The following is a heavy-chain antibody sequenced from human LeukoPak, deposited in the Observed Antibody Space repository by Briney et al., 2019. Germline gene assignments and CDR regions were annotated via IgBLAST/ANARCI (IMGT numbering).Heavy chain of an antibody. CDR2: INWNGGST. D-gene: IGHD6-13*01. V-gene: IGHV3-20*04. J-gene: IGHJ6*03. CDR3: ARTAAAVKVYYYYYMDV. CDR1: GFTFDDYG. Sequence: GGSLRLSCAASGFTFDDYGMSWVRHAPGKGLEWVSGINWNGGSTGYADSVKGRFTISRDNAKNSLYLQMNSLRAEDTALYYCARTAAAVKVYYYYYMDVWGKGTTVTVSS.